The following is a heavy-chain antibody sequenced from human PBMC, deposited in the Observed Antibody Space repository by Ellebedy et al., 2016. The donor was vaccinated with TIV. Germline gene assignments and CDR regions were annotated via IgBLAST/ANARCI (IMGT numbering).Heavy chain of an antibody. V-gene: IGHV4-39*07. CDR2: IYYSGST. J-gene: IGHJ4*02. D-gene: IGHD6-19*01. CDR3: ARGVAVAGTHFGIDY. CDR1: GGSISSSSYY. Sequence: MPSETLSLTCTVSGGSISSSSYYWGWIRQPPGKGLEWIGSIYYSGSTYYNPSLKSRVTISVDTSKNNFSLKLNSVTAADTAVYYCARGVAVAGTHFGIDYWGQGTLLTVSS.